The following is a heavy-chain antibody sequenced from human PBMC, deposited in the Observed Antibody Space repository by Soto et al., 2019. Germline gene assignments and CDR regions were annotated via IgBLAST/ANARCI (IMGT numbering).Heavy chain of an antibody. CDR2: ISYDGSNK. D-gene: IGHD4-4*01. V-gene: IGHV3-30-3*01. CDR1: GFTFSSYA. CDR3: ARDLSNYASYYYGTDV. Sequence: QVQLVASGGGVVQPGRSLRLSCAASGFTFSSYAMHWVRQAPGKGLEWVAVISYDGSNKYYADSVKGRFTISRDNSKNSLYLQMNSLRAEDTAVYYCARDLSNYASYYYGTDVWGKGTTVTVSS. J-gene: IGHJ6*04.